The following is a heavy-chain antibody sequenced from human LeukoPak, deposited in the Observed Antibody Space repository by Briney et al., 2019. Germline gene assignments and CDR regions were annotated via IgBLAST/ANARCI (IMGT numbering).Heavy chain of an antibody. CDR1: GGTFSSYA. CDR3: ARGYCSGGGCFGFGDYYYYMDV. V-gene: IGHV1-69*13. Sequence: GASVKVSCKASGGTFSSYAISWVRQAPGQGLEWMGGIIPIFGTANYAQKFQGRVTITADESTSTAYMELSSLRSEDTAVYYCARGYCSGGGCFGFGDYYYYMDVWGKGTTVTVSS. CDR2: IIPIFGTA. J-gene: IGHJ6*03. D-gene: IGHD2-15*01.